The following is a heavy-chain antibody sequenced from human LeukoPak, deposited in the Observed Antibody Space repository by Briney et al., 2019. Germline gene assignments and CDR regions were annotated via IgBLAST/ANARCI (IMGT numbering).Heavy chain of an antibody. CDR3: ARGEIAYFDY. V-gene: IGHV4-39*07. Sequence: PSETLSLTCTVSGGSISSSYYYWGWIRQPPGKGLEWIGSIYYSGSTYYNPSLKSRVTISVDTSKNQFSLKLSSVTAADTAVYYCARGEIAYFDYWGQGTLVTVSS. CDR1: GGSISSSYYY. CDR2: IYYSGST. J-gene: IGHJ4*02.